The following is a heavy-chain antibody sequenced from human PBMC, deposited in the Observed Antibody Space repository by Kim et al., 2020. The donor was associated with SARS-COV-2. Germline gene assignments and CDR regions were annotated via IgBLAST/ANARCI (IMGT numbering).Heavy chain of an antibody. V-gene: IGHV3-20*04. CDR1: GFTFGDYG. CDR3: ARDHGVLRYFDWLSEDYGMDV. Sequence: GGSLRLSCAASGFTFGDYGMSWVRQAPGKGLEWVSGINWNGGSTGYADSVKGRFTISRDNAKNSLYLQMNSLRAEDTALYYCARDHGVLRYFDWLSEDYGMDVWGQGTTVTVSS. D-gene: IGHD3-9*01. J-gene: IGHJ6*02. CDR2: INWNGGST.